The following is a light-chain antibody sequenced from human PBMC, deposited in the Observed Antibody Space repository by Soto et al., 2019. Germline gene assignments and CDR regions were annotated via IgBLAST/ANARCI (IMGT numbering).Light chain of an antibody. J-gene: IGLJ1*01. CDR1: SSDVGGYNY. CDR2: EVS. Sequence: QSALTQPASVSGSPGQSITISCTGTSSDVGGYNYVSWYQQHPGKAPKLMIYEVSNRPSGASNRFSGSKSGNTASLTISGLQAEDEADYYCSSYTSSSTPHVFGTGTKVTVL. V-gene: IGLV2-14*01. CDR3: SSYTSSSTPHV.